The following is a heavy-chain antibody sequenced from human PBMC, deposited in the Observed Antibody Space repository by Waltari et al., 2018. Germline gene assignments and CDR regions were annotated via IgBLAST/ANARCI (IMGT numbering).Heavy chain of an antibody. D-gene: IGHD2-21*01. J-gene: IGHJ4*02. V-gene: IGHV3-23*03. CDR2: IYSGGST. CDR3: VCLGSDCYTLDY. CDR1: VFTFSSYA. Sequence: EVQLLESGGGLVQPGGSLRLSCAASVFTFSSYAMSWVRQAPGKGLAWVSVIYSGGSTYYADSVKGRFTISRDNSKNTLYLQMNSLRAEDTAVYYCVCLGSDCYTLDYWGQGTLVTVSS.